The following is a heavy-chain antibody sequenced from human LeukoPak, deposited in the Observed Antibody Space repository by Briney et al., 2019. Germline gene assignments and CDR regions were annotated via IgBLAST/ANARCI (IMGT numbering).Heavy chain of an antibody. CDR3: AKDNTRWYFDY. J-gene: IGHJ4*02. D-gene: IGHD2-15*01. CDR1: GFTFSSYD. Sequence: PGGSLRLSCAASGFTFSSYDMHWVRQPTGKGLEWVSGIGTAGDTYYLGSVKGRFTISRENAKNSLYLQMNSLRAEDTAVYYCAKDNTRWYFDYWGQGTLVTVSS. CDR2: IGTAGDT. V-gene: IGHV3-13*01.